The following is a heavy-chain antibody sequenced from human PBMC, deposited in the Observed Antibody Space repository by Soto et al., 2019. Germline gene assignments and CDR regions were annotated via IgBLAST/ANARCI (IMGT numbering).Heavy chain of an antibody. J-gene: IGHJ4*02. CDR1: GFTFSSYA. D-gene: IGHD6-19*01. Sequence: HPGGSLRLSCAVSGFTFSSYAMHWVRQAPGKGLEWVALISHDGSNKYYADSVKGRFTISRDNSKNTLSLQMNSLRAEDTAVYYCAKSYNSGWYVHFDFWGQGTLVTAPQ. CDR2: ISHDGSNK. V-gene: IGHV3-30*18. CDR3: AKSYNSGWYVHFDF.